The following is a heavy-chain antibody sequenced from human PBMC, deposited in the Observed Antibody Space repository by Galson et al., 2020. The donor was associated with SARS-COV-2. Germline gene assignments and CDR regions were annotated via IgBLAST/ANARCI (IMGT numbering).Heavy chain of an antibody. D-gene: IGHD6-19*01. Sequence: ASVKVSCKVSGYTLTELSMHWVRQAPGKGLEWMGGFDPEDGETIYAQKFQGRVTLTEDTSTDTAYMELSSLRSEDTAVYYCATGPAVAGTLSGYYYDYGMYVWGQGTTVTVSS. CDR3: ATGPAVAGTLSGYYYDYGMYV. V-gene: IGHV1-24*01. J-gene: IGHJ6*02. CDR1: GYTLTELS. CDR2: FDPEDGET.